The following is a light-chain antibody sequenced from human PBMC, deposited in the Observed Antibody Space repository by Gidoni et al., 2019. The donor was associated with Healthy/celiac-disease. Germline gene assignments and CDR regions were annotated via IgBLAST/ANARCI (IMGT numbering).Light chain of an antibody. Sequence: DIQMTQSPSSRSASVGDRVTITCRASQSIRSYLNWYQQKPGKAPKLLIYAASSLQSGVPSRFSGSGSGTDFTLTISSLQPEDFATYDCQQSYSTPWTFGQGTKVEIK. CDR2: AAS. CDR3: QQSYSTPWT. V-gene: IGKV1-39*01. CDR1: QSIRSY. J-gene: IGKJ1*01.